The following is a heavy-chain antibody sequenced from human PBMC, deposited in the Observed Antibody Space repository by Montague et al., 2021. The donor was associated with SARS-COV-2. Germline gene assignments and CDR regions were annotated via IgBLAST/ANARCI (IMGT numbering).Heavy chain of an antibody. CDR3: AGDLEYSSSPPFGY. CDR1: GFTFSSYA. V-gene: IGHV3-30-3*01. D-gene: IGHD6-6*01. CDR2: ISYDGSNK. Sequence: SLRLSCAASGFTFSSYAMHWVRQAPGKGLEWVAVISYDGSNKYYADSVKGRFTISRDNSKNTLYLQMNSLRAEDTAVYYCAGDLEYSSSPPFGYWGQGTLVTVSS. J-gene: IGHJ4*02.